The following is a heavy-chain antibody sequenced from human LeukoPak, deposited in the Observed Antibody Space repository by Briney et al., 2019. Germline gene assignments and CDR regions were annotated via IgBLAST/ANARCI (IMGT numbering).Heavy chain of an antibody. J-gene: IGHJ4*02. CDR1: GFTLSSYA. CDR2: IYSGGST. V-gene: IGHV3-66*01. Sequence: GGSLRLSCAASGFTLSSYAMSWARQAPGKGLEWVSVIYSGGSTYYADSVKGRFTISRDNSKNTLYLQMNSLRAEDTAVYYCARKSDYWGQGTLVTVSS. CDR3: ARKSDY.